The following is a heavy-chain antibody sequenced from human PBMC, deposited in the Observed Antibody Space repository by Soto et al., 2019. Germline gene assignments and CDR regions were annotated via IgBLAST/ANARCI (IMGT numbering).Heavy chain of an antibody. CDR3: ARGLYNWHDGNDY. D-gene: IGHD1-20*01. CDR2: INHSGST. J-gene: IGHJ4*02. Sequence: SETLSLTCAVYGGSFSGYYWSWIRQPPGKGLEWIGEINHSGSTNYNPSLKSRVTISVDTSKNQFSLKLSSVTAADTAVYYCARGLYNWHDGNDYWGQGTLVTVSS. CDR1: GGSFSGYY. V-gene: IGHV4-34*01.